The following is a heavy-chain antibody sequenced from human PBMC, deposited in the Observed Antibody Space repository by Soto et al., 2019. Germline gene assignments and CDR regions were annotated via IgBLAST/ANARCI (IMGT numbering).Heavy chain of an antibody. D-gene: IGHD6-19*01. CDR1: GYTLTELS. CDR3: ATVFFSAVAGTVAGYYYYGMDV. J-gene: IGHJ6*02. CDR2: FDPEDGGT. Sequence: ASVKVSCKVSGYTLTELSMHWVRQAPGKGLEWMGGFDPEDGGTNYAQKFQGRVTMTEDTSTDTAYMELSSLRSEDTAVYYCATVFFSAVAGTVAGYYYYGMDVWGQGTTVTVSS. V-gene: IGHV1-24*01.